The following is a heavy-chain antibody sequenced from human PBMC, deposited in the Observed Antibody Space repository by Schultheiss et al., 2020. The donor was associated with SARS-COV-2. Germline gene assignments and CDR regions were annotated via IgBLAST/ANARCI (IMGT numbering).Heavy chain of an antibody. V-gene: IGHV4-39*01. CDR1: GGSISSGGYY. CDR2: IYYSGST. Sequence: SETLSLTCTVSGGSISSGGYYWSWIRQHPGKGLEWIGYIYYSGSTYYNPSLKSRVTISVDTSKNQFSLKLSSVTAADTAIYYCARHRSYCGGDCYIHWFDPWGREPWSPSPQ. J-gene: IGHJ5*02. CDR3: ARHRSYCGGDCYIHWFDP. D-gene: IGHD2-21*01.